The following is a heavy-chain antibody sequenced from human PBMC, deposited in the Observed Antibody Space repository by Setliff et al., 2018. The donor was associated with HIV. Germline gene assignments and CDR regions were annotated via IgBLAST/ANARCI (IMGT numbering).Heavy chain of an antibody. J-gene: IGHJ6*03. V-gene: IGHV3-23*01. D-gene: IGHD3-3*01. Sequence: LRLSCAAPRFTFSIHAMSWVRQAPGKGLEWVSAISGSGGNTYYADSVKGRFTVSRDNSKNTLYLQMNSLRAEDTAVYYCAKGSGKITIYYYYMDVWGKGTTVTVSS. CDR3: AKGSGKITIYYYYMDV. CDR1: RFTFSIHA. CDR2: ISGSGGNT.